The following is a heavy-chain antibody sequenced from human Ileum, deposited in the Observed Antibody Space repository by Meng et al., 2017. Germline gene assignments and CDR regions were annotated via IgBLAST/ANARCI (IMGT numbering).Heavy chain of an antibody. CDR3: ARKAGNCISTTCYSLDY. CDR1: GGIFSNYV. Sequence: QGQLVQSWAGVMKPGSSVKVSCKALGGIFSNYVIGWVRQAPGQGLEWMGGINAVFGTTNYAQKFQGRVTITTDESTSTVYMELTRLTSEDTAVYFCARKAGNCISTTCYSLDYWGQGTLVTVSS. D-gene: IGHD2-2*01. CDR2: INAVFGTT. J-gene: IGHJ4*02. V-gene: IGHV1-69*05.